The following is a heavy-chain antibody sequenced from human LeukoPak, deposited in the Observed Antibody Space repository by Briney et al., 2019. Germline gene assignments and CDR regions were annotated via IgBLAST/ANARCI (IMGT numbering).Heavy chain of an antibody. Sequence: PGGSLRLSCAASGFTFSSYAMSWVRQAPGKGLEWVSAISGSGGSTYYADSVKGRFTISRDNSKNTLYLQMNSLGAEDTAVYYCASLACSGGSCYSDAFDIWGQGTMVTVSS. CDR2: ISGSGGST. V-gene: IGHV3-23*01. CDR1: GFTFSSYA. D-gene: IGHD2-15*01. CDR3: ASLACSGGSCYSDAFDI. J-gene: IGHJ3*02.